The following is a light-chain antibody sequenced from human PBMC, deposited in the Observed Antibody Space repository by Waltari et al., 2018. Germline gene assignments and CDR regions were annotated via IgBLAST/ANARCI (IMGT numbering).Light chain of an antibody. CDR2: EAS. CDR3: QQYNRYLLT. J-gene: IGKJ4*01. Sequence: DIQMTQSPSTLSASVGDRATITCRASQSIGNSLAWYQQKPGKAPKVVIYEASSLESGVPSRFSGSGSGTDFTLTINSLQPDDFATYYCQQYNRYLLTFGGGTKVEIK. V-gene: IGKV1-5*03. CDR1: QSIGNS.